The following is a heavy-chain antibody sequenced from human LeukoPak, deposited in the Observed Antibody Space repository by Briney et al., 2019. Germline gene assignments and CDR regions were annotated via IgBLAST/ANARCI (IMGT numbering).Heavy chain of an antibody. CDR3: ARGTPRKYSGSYPRFDY. D-gene: IGHD1-26*01. V-gene: IGHV4-34*01. J-gene: IGHJ4*02. CDR1: GGSFSGYY. Sequence: SETLSLTCAVYGGSFSGYYWSWIRQPPGKGLEWIGEINHSGGTNYNPSLKSRVTISVDTSKNQFSLKLSSVTAADTAVYYCARGTPRKYSGSYPRFDYWGQGTLVTVSS. CDR2: INHSGGT.